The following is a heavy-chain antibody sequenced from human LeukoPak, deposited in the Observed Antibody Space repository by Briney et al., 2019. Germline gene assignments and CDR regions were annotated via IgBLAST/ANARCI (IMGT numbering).Heavy chain of an antibody. J-gene: IGHJ6*02. V-gene: IGHV3-66*01. CDR2: IYSGGST. CDR1: GFTVSSNY. D-gene: IGHD3-3*01. Sequence: AGGSLRLSCAASGFTVSSNYMSWVRQAPGKGLEWVSVIYSGGSTYYADSVKGRFTISRDSSKNTLYLQMNSLRAEDTAVYYCARGGGDFWSGYYRYYYYGMDVWGQGTTVTVSS. CDR3: ARGGGDFWSGYYRYYYYGMDV.